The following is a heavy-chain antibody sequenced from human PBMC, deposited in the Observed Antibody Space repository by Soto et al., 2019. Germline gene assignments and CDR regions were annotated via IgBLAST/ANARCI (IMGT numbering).Heavy chain of an antibody. Sequence: QVQLVQSGAEVKKPGASVKVSCKASGYTFTSYYMHWVRQXPGQGLEWMGIINPSGGSTSYVQKFQGRVXXXXXXXXXXXXXXXXXXXXXXXXXXXXXXXXXXXXXXXXFFDYWGQGTLVTVSS. V-gene: IGHV1-46*01. CDR2: INPSGGST. J-gene: IGHJ4*02. CDR3: XXXXXXXXXXXXFFDY. CDR1: GYTFTSYY.